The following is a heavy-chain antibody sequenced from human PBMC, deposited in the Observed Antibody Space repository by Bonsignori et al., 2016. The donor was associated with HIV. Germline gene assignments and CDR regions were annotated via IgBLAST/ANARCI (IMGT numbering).Heavy chain of an antibody. CDR2: INHSGST. Sequence: WIRQPPGKGLEWIGEINHSGSTNYNPSLKSRVTISVDTSKNQFSLKLSSVTAADTAVYYCARGGAMTFYAFDIWGQGTVVTVSS. V-gene: IGHV4-34*01. D-gene: IGHD2-2*01. CDR3: ARGGAMTFYAFDI. J-gene: IGHJ3*02.